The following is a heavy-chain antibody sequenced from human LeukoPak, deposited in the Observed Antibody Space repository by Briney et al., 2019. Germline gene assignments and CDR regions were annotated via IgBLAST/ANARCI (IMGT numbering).Heavy chain of an antibody. D-gene: IGHD3-10*01. Sequence: SSETLSLTCTVSGGSISSYYWSWIRQPPGKGLEWIGYISYTGSTNYNPSLKSRVTISLDTSKNQFSLKLSSVTAADTAVYYCARAPLNSMIRGLGYFDYWGQGTLVTVSS. CDR1: GGSISSYY. V-gene: IGHV4-59*01. CDR2: ISYTGST. J-gene: IGHJ4*02. CDR3: ARAPLNSMIRGLGYFDY.